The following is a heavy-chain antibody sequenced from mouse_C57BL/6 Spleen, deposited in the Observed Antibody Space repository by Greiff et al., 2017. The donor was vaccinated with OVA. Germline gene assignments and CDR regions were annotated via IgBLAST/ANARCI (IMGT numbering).Heavy chain of an antibody. V-gene: IGHV1-55*01. CDR3: ARNYGSSPFAY. CDR2: IYPGSGST. D-gene: IGHD1-1*01. Sequence: QVQLQQPGAELVKPGASVKMSCKASGYTFTSYWITWVKQRPGQGLEWIGDIYPGSGSTNYNEKFKSKATLTVDTPSSTAYMQLSSLTSEDSAVYDCARNYGSSPFAYWGQGTLVTVSA. J-gene: IGHJ3*01. CDR1: GYTFTSYW.